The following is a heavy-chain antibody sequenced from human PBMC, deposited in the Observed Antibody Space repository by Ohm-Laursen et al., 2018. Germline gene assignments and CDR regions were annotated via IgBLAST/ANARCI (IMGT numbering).Heavy chain of an antibody. D-gene: IGHD3-10*01. CDR3: ARKPYYYDS. J-gene: IGHJ3*01. V-gene: IGHV3-23*01. Sequence: GSLRLSCTASGFSFSSSAMSWVRQAPGKGLAWVSAISGSGDIIHYADSVKGRFTISRDNAKNSLYLQMNSLRAQDTAVYYCARKPYYYDSWGQGTLVTVSS. CDR2: ISGSGDII. CDR1: GFSFSSSA.